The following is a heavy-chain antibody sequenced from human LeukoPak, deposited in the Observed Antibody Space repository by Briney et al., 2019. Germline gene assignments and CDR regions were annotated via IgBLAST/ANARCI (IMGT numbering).Heavy chain of an antibody. Sequence: GGSLRLSCAASGFTFSSYGMSWVRQAPGKGPEWVSAISGSGGSTYYADSVKGRFTISRDNSKNTLYLQMNSLRAEDTAVYYCAKGYCSGGSCRVGYFDYWGQGTLVTVSS. D-gene: IGHD2-15*01. CDR3: AKGYCSGGSCRVGYFDY. J-gene: IGHJ4*02. CDR1: GFTFSSYG. CDR2: ISGSGGST. V-gene: IGHV3-23*01.